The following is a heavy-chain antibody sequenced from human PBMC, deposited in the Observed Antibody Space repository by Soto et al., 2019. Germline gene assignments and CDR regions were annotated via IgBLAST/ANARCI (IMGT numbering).Heavy chain of an antibody. V-gene: IGHV3-30-3*01. CDR3: AREWSTSGDLDY. J-gene: IGHJ4*02. CDR2: ISYDGSIK. D-gene: IGHD3-10*01. Sequence: QVQLVESGGGVVQPGRSLRLACAASGFTFSSHSIQWVRQAPGKGREWVAVISYDGSIKYYADSVMGRFTISRDNSKNTAYLQMNSLRAEDTAVFYCAREWSTSGDLDYWGQGTLVIVSS. CDR1: GFTFSSHS.